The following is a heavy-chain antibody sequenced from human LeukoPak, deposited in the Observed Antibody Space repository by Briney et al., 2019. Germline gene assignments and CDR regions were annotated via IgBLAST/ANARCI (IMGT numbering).Heavy chain of an antibody. Sequence: GGSLRLSCAASGFTFSNAWMSWVRQAPGKGLEWVGRIKSKTDGGTTDYAAPVKGRFTTSRDDSKNTLYLQMNSLKTEDTAVYYCTTDGPPSCSSTSCYSPLFDYWGQGTLVTVSS. CDR3: TTDGPPSCSSTSCYSPLFDY. D-gene: IGHD2-2*01. CDR2: IKSKTDGGTT. CDR1: GFTFSNAW. J-gene: IGHJ4*02. V-gene: IGHV3-15*01.